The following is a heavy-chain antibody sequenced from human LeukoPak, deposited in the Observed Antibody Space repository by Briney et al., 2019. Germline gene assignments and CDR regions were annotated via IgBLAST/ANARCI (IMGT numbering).Heavy chain of an antibody. CDR2: ISSTGTTI. CDR1: GFTFSSYT. V-gene: IGHV3-48*02. CDR3: ARARYSDC. J-gene: IGHJ4*02. Sequence: GGSLRLSCTGSGFTFSSYTMSWVRQSPGKGLEWVSLISSTGTTINYAESVKGRFTISRDNAKNSLYLKMNSLRDEDTAVYYCARARYSDCWGQGTLVTVSS.